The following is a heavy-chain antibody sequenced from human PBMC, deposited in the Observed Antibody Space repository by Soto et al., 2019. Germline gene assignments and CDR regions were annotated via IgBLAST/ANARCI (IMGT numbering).Heavy chain of an antibody. J-gene: IGHJ5*02. CDR3: ATGYGSGGQNNGSDP. Sequence: SETLSLTCAVYGGSFSGYYWSWIRQPPGKGLEWIGEINHSGSTNYNPSLKSRVTISVDTSKNQFSLKLSSVTAADTAVYYCATGYGSGGQNNGSDPWGQRSLVTGFS. CDR2: INHSGST. CDR1: GGSFSGYY. D-gene: IGHD3-10*01. V-gene: IGHV4-34*01.